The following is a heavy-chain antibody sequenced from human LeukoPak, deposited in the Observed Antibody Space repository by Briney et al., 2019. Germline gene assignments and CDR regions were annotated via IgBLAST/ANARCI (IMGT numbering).Heavy chain of an antibody. D-gene: IGHD3-3*01. V-gene: IGHV4-4*02. CDR2: VHLDGRT. CDR3: AREGGFYRPLDY. J-gene: IGHJ4*02. Sequence: SGTLSLTCAVSGGSVTSTNWWTWVRQPPGKGLEWIGEVHLDGRTNYNPSLTGRLTMSVDLYENHISLKMTSVTAADTAVYYCAREGGFYRPLDYSGQGMLVTVSS. CDR1: GGSVTSTNW.